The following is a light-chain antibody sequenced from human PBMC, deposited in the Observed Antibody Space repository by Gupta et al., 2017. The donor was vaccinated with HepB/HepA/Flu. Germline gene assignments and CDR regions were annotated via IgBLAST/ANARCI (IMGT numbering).Light chain of an antibody. CDR2: EVT. V-gene: IGLV2-23*02. CDR3: CSYVGIGPLV. CDR1: NNDVGSYNL. J-gene: IGLJ2*01. Sequence: QSALTPPVSVSGSPGKSISISCTGTNNDVGSYNLVSWYQQHPGEVPKLIIYEVTKRPSGVSNRFSGSKSGNTASLTISGRQAEDEADYYCCSYVGIGPLVFGGGTKVTVL.